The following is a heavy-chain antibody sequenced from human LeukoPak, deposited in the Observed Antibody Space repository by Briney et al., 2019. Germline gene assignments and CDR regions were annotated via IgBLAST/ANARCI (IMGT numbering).Heavy chain of an antibody. CDR2: INHSGSI. J-gene: IGHJ4*02. CDR3: AKAVAGTAVY. V-gene: IGHV4-34*01. Sequence: SETLSLTCAVYGGSFSGYYWSWIRQPPGKGLEWIGEINHSGSINYNPSLKSRVTISVDTSKNQFSLKLSSVTAADTAVYYCAKAVAGTAVYWGQGTLVTVSS. CDR1: GGSFSGYY. D-gene: IGHD6-19*01.